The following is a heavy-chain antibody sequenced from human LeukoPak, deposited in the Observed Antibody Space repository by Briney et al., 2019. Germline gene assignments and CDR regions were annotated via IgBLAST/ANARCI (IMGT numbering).Heavy chain of an antibody. D-gene: IGHD6-19*01. V-gene: IGHV3-7*01. CDR3: ARGTGSGWYETYYYMDV. Sequence: GGSLRLSCAASGFTFSSYWMSWVRQAPGKGLEWVANIKQDGSEKYYVDSVKGRFTISRDNAKNSLYLQMSSLRAEDTAVYYCARGTGSGWYETYYYMDVWGKGTTVTVSS. CDR1: GFTFSSYW. CDR2: IKQDGSEK. J-gene: IGHJ6*03.